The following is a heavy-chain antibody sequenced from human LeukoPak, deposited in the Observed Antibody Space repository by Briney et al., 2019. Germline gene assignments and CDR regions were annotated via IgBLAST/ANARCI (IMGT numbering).Heavy chain of an antibody. J-gene: IGHJ4*02. Sequence: GASVKVSCKASGYTFTSYGISWVQQAPGQGLEWMGWVSAYNGNTNYAQKLQGRVTMTTDTSTSTAYMELRSLRSDDTAVYYCARVTIQYYFDYWGQGTLVTVSS. CDR3: ARVTIQYYFDY. D-gene: IGHD2-21*02. V-gene: IGHV1-18*04. CDR1: GYTFTSYG. CDR2: VSAYNGNT.